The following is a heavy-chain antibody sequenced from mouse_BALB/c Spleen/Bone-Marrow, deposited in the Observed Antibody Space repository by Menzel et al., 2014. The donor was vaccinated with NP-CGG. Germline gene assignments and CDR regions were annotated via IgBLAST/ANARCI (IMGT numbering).Heavy chain of an antibody. CDR1: GYTFTDYA. CDR2: ISIYYDNT. CDR3: ARDGNYDYYGMDY. V-gene: IGHV1-67*01. Sequence: QVQLQQSGPELVRPGESVKISCKGSGYTFTDYAMHWVKQSHAKSLEWIGVISIYYDNTNYNQKFEGKATMTLDISSGTAYMELAILSSEDSAIYYCARDGNYDYYGMDYWGQGTSVTVSS. D-gene: IGHD2-1*01. J-gene: IGHJ4*01.